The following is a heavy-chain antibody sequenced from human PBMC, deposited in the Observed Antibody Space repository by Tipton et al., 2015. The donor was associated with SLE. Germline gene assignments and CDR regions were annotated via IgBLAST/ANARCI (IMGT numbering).Heavy chain of an antibody. CDR2: IYTRGGT. V-gene: IGHV4-61*02. CDR1: GGSISSGSYY. D-gene: IGHD1-26*01. Sequence: TLSLTCTVSGGSISSGSYYWSWIRQSAWKGLEWIGRIYTRGGTNYNLSLKSRVTISVDTSKNQFSLKLNSVTAADTAVYYCARDSPTVGFDFWGQGTLVTVSS. CDR3: ARDSPTVGFDF. J-gene: IGHJ4*02.